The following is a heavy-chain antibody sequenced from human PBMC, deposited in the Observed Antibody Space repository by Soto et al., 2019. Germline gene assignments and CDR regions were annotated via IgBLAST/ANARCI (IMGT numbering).Heavy chain of an antibody. CDR1: GYTFTSYG. V-gene: IGHV1-18*01. J-gene: IGHJ3*02. CDR3: AREPCYKWQDLQDAFDI. CDR2: ISAYNGNT. Sequence: DSVKVSCKASGYTFTSYGISWVRQAPGQGLEWMGWISAYNGNTNYAQKLQGRVTMTTDTSTSTAYMELRSLRSDETAVYYCAREPCYKWQDLQDAFDIWCQATMVNVSS. D-gene: IGHD1-1*01.